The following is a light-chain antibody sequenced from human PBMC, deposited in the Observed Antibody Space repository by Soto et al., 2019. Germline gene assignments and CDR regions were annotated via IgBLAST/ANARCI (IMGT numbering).Light chain of an antibody. CDR1: QDITNY. V-gene: IGKV1-39*01. CDR3: QQSYSMPPA. J-gene: IGKJ5*01. CDR2: DAS. Sequence: EIQLTQSPSSLSASLWDRVTMTCQASQDITNYLNWYQQKPGKAPKLLISDASNLESGVPSRFSGSGSGTDFTLTISSLQPEDFATYYCQQSYSMPPAFGQGTGLEIK.